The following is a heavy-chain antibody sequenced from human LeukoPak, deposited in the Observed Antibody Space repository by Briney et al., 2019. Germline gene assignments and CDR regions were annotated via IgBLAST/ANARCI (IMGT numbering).Heavy chain of an antibody. CDR1: GGTFSSYA. CDR3: ARGDPVTVATGN. Sequence: SVKVSCKASGGTFSSYAISWVRQAPGQGLEWRGRIIPILGIANYAQKFQGRVTITADKSTSTAYMELSSLRSEDTAVYYCARGDPVTVATGNWSQGTLVTVSS. V-gene: IGHV1-69*04. J-gene: IGHJ4*02. D-gene: IGHD5-12*01. CDR2: IIPILGIA.